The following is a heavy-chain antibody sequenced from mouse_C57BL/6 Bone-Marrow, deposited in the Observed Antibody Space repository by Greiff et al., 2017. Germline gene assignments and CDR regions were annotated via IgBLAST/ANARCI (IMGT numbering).Heavy chain of an antibody. Sequence: VMLVESGPGLVAPSQSLSITCTVPGFSLTSYGVSWVRQPPGKGLACLGVLLGDGSTNYHSALISRLSISKDNSKSQVFLKLNSLQTDDTATDYCAAAYDYEGWFAYWGKGDLVTVSA. D-gene: IGHD2-4*01. CDR1: GFSLTSYG. CDR3: AAAYDYEGWFAY. V-gene: IGHV2-3*01. CDR2: LLGDGST. J-gene: IGHJ3*01.